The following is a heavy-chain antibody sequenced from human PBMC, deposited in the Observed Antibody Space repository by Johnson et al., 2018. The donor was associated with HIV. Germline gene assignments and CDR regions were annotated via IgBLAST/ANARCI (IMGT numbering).Heavy chain of an antibody. CDR2: ISYDGSNK. CDR1: GFTFSSYA. V-gene: IGHV3-30*04. Sequence: VQLVESGGGVVQPGRSLRLSCAASGFTFSSYAMHWVRQAPGKGLEWVAVISYDGSNKYYADSVKGRFTSSRDNSKNTLYLQMNSLRAEDTAVYYCTRATWGGASARHAFDIWGQGTMVIVSS. J-gene: IGHJ3*02. CDR3: TRATWGGASARHAFDI. D-gene: IGHD1-26*01.